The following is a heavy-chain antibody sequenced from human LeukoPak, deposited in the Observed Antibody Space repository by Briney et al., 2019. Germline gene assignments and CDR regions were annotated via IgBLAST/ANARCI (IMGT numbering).Heavy chain of an antibody. J-gene: IGHJ4*02. D-gene: IGHD4-17*01. Sequence: GGSLRLSCAASGFTFSSYWMSWVRQAPGKGLEWVAKIKQDGSEKYYVDSVKGRFPISRDNAKNSLYLQMNSLRAEDTAVYYCASCYGDYAGDYFDYWGQGTLVTVSS. V-gene: IGHV3-7*01. CDR1: GFTFSSYW. CDR2: IKQDGSEK. CDR3: ASCYGDYAGDYFDY.